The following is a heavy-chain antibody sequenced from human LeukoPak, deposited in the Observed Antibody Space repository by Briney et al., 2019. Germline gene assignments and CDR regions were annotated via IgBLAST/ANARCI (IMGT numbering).Heavy chain of an antibody. V-gene: IGHV3-30-3*01. CDR1: GFTFSMSA. CDR3: ARGRAGIAAAGFDY. D-gene: IGHD6-13*01. Sequence: GGSLRLSCAASGFTFSMSAMHWVRLAPGKGLDWVAVISFDGGNKFYADSVKGRFSISRDNSKNTLYLQMNSLGLDDTAVYFCARGRAGIAAAGFDYWGQGTLVTVSS. CDR2: ISFDGGNK. J-gene: IGHJ4*02.